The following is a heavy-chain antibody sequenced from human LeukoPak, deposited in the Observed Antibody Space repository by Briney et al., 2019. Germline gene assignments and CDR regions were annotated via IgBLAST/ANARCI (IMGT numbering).Heavy chain of an antibody. Sequence: GGSLRLSCAASGSAFSRHWMSWVRQAPGKGLEWVANMKEDGSQIYYVDSVKGRFSISRDNANNLVYLQMNSLRVEDTAVYYCARDPEGGACDYWGQGTLVTVSS. V-gene: IGHV3-7*01. CDR2: MKEDGSQI. CDR3: ARDPEGGACDY. CDR1: GSAFSRHW. J-gene: IGHJ4*02. D-gene: IGHD1-26*01.